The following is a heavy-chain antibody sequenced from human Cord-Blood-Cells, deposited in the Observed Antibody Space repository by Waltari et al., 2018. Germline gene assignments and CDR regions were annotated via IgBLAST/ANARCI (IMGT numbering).Heavy chain of an antibody. D-gene: IGHD3-16*01. J-gene: IGHJ3*02. Sequence: QVQLQQWGAGLLKPLETLSLTCAVYGGSFSGYYWSWIRQPPGKGLEWIGEINHSGSTNYNPSLKSRVTISVDTSKNQFSLKLSSVTAADTAVYYCAATVMITFGGVPLHAFDIWGQGTMVTVSS. V-gene: IGHV4-34*01. CDR1: GGSFSGYY. CDR3: AATVMITFGGVPLHAFDI. CDR2: INHSGST.